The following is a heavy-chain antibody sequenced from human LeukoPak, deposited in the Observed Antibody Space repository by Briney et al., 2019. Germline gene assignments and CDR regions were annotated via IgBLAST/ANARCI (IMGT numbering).Heavy chain of an antibody. CDR2: IIPIFGTV. D-gene: IGHD1-26*01. V-gene: IGHV1-69*01. Sequence: SVKVSCKASGGTFSSYAISWVRQAPEQGLEWMGGIIPIFGTVNYAQKFQGRVTITADESTSTAYMELSSLRSEDTAVYYCAFNRVGATLFDSWGQGTLVTVSS. J-gene: IGHJ4*02. CDR3: AFNRVGATLFDS. CDR1: GGTFSSYA.